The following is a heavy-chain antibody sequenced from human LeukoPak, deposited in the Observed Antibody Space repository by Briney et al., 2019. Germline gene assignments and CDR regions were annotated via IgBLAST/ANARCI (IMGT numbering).Heavy chain of an antibody. Sequence: SETLSLTCAVYGGSFSGYYWSWIRQPPGKGLEWIGEINHSGSTNYNPSLKSRVTISVDTSKNQFSLKLSSVTAADTAVYYCARGMDTDMVIRTDFDYWGQGTLVTVSS. J-gene: IGHJ4*02. CDR2: INHSGST. CDR1: GGSFSGYY. CDR3: ARGMDTDMVIRTDFDY. V-gene: IGHV4-34*01. D-gene: IGHD5-18*01.